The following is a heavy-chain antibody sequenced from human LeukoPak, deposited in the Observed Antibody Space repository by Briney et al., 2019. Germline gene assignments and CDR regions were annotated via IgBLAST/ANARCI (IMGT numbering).Heavy chain of an antibody. D-gene: IGHD4-17*01. CDR3: ATHRTTVITGLVY. Sequence: ASVKVSPKVSGYTLTDLSTHWVRQAPGKGLEWTGGLDPADGETIYAQKFQGRVTMTEDTSTDTAYMELNSLRSEDTAVYYCATHRTTVITGLVYWGQGTLVSVSS. CDR2: LDPADGET. CDR1: GYTLTDLS. J-gene: IGHJ4*02. V-gene: IGHV1-24*01.